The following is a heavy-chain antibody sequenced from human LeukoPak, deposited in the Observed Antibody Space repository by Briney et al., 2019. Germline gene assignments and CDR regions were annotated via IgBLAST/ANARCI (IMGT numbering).Heavy chain of an antibody. V-gene: IGHV3-48*03. Sequence: GGSLRLSCAASGFTFSSYEMNWVRQAPGKGLEWVSYISSSGSTIYYADSVKGRFTISRDNAKNSLYLQMNSLRAEDTAVYYCARDRGGWYFGFRAFDIWGQGTMVTVSS. CDR1: GFTFSSYE. J-gene: IGHJ3*02. CDR2: ISSSGSTI. CDR3: ARDRGGWYFGFRAFDI. D-gene: IGHD6-19*01.